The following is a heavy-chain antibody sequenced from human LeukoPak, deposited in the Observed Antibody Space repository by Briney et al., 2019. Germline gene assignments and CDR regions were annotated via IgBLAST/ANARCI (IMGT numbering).Heavy chain of an antibody. CDR2: ITTTSNYI. CDR1: GFSFSSYS. CDR3: ARDQTPFY. D-gene: IGHD2-15*01. V-gene: IGHV3-21*01. J-gene: IGHJ4*02. Sequence: GGSLRLSCEASGFSFSSYSMNWVRQAPGKGLEWVSFITTTSNYIYYADSVKGRFTISRDNAKSSMWLQMNSLRDEDTAVYYCARDQTPFYWGQGSLVTVSS.